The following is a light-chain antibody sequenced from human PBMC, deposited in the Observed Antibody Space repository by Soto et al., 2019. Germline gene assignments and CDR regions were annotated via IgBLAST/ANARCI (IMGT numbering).Light chain of an antibody. J-gene: IGKJ3*01. Sequence: DIQMTQSPTSLSASVGDRVTITCRASQGIRNYVAWYQQIPGKAPKLLSYAASTLQSGVPSRFSGSGSGTDFTLTINGLQPEDVATYSCQKYSSVPVFGTGTKVEIK. V-gene: IGKV1-27*01. CDR3: QKYSSVPV. CDR2: AAS. CDR1: QGIRNY.